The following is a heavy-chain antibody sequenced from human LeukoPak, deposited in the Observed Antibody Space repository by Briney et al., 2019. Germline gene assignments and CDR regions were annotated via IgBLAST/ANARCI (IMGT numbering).Heavy chain of an antibody. V-gene: IGHV1-18*01. J-gene: IGHJ6*03. CDR3: ARGGGVPAAITIDYYYYMDV. Sequence: ASVKVSCKASGYTFTSYGISWVRQAPGQGLERMGWINAYNGNTNYAQKLQGRVTMTTDTSTSTAYMELRSLRSDDTAVYYCARGGGVPAAITIDYYYYMDVWGKGTTVTVSS. D-gene: IGHD2-2*01. CDR2: INAYNGNT. CDR1: GYTFTSYG.